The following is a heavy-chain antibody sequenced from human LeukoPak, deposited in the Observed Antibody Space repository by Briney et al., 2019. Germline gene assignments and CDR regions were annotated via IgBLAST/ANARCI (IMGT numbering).Heavy chain of an antibody. D-gene: IGHD6-13*01. CDR1: GFTFSSYA. Sequence: GGSLRLSCAASGFTFSSYAMSWVRQAPGKGLEWVAVIWYDGSNKYYADSVKGRFTISRDSSKNTPYLQMNSLRAEDTAVYYCARDSGQQGDYWGQGTLVTVSS. CDR2: IWYDGSNK. CDR3: ARDSGQQGDY. V-gene: IGHV3-33*08. J-gene: IGHJ4*02.